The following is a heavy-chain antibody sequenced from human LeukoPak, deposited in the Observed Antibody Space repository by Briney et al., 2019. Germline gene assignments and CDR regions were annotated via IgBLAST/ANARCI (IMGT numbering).Heavy chain of an antibody. CDR2: INPNSGGT. CDR1: GYTFTGYY. V-gene: IGHV1-2*02. Sequence: ASVKVSCKASGYTFTGYYMHWVRQAPGQGLEWMGWINPNSGGTNYAQKFQGRVTMTRDTSISTAYMELSRLRSDDTAVYYCARAMEYSSSSSDYWGQGTLVTVSS. CDR3: ARAMEYSSSSSDY. J-gene: IGHJ4*02. D-gene: IGHD6-6*01.